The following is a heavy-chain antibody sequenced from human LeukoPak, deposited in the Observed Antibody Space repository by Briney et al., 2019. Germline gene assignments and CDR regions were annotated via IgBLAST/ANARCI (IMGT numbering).Heavy chain of an antibody. CDR2: IYHSGST. CDR3: ARAARSHGLTDAFDI. V-gene: IGHV4-30-2*01. D-gene: IGHD5-24*01. CDR1: GGSISSGGYS. J-gene: IGHJ3*02. Sequence: SETLSLTCAVSGGSISSGGYSWSWIRQPPGKGLEWIGYIYHSGSTYYNPSLKSRVTISVDRSKNQFSLKLSSVTAADTAVYYCARAARSHGLTDAFDIWGQGTMVTVSS.